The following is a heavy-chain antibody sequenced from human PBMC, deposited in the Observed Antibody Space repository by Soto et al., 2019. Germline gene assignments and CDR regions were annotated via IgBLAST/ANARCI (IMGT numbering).Heavy chain of an antibody. CDR3: VRMGFSGGGYLSYYYYGMDI. V-gene: IGHV5-51*03. Sequence: EVQLVQSGAEVKEPGESLKISCKGSGYRFTKYWIGWVRQMPGKGLEWMAIIYPDDSATRYSPSFQGQVTISADKSIGTAYLQWSSLKASDTAMYYCVRMGFSGGGYLSYYYYGMDIWGQGTTVTVSS. CDR1: GYRFTKYW. D-gene: IGHD5-12*01. J-gene: IGHJ6*02. CDR2: IYPDDSAT.